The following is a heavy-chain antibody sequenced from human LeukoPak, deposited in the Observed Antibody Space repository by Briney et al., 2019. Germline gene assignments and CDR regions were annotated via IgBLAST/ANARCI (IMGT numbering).Heavy chain of an antibody. CDR1: GYTFTSYY. V-gene: IGHV1-46*01. D-gene: IGHD1-1*01. Sequence: GPSVNVSCKASGYTFTSYYMHWVRHAPGQGREWMGIINPGAGSTSYGQKFQGRVTMTSDTSTSTVYMQLSSLRSEDTAVYYCARDGNDAFDIWGQGTMVTVSP. CDR3: ARDGNDAFDI. J-gene: IGHJ3*02. CDR2: INPGAGST.